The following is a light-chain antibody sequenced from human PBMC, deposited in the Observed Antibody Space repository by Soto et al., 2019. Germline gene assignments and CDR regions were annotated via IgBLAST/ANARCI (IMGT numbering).Light chain of an antibody. CDR1: QSVGSSY. V-gene: IGKV3-20*01. CDR2: GAS. CDR3: QQYGETPWT. Sequence: ETMMTQSPGTLSLSPGERATLSCRASQSVGSSYLAWYQQKPGQAPRLLIYGASSRATAIPDRFSGSGSGTDFTLTISRLEPEDFAVYYCQQYGETPWTFGQGTKVDIK. J-gene: IGKJ1*01.